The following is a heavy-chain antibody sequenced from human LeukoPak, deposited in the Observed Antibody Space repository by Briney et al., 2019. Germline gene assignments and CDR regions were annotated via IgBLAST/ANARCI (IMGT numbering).Heavy chain of an antibody. Sequence: SETLSLTCAVYGGSFSGYYWSWIRQPPGKGLEWIGEINHSGSTNYNPSLKSRVTISVDVSKNQFSLELSSVTAADTAVYYCARDLDGDFWSGYWGYWGQGTLVTVSS. CDR2: INHSGST. CDR1: GGSFSGYY. J-gene: IGHJ4*02. V-gene: IGHV4-34*01. D-gene: IGHD3-3*01. CDR3: ARDLDGDFWSGYWGY.